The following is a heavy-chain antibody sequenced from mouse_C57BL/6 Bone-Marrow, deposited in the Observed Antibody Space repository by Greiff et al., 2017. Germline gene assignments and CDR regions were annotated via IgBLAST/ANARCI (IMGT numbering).Heavy chain of an antibody. Sequence: QVQLQQPGAELVRPGSSVKMSCKASGYTFTSYWMHWVKQRPIQGLEWIGNIDPSDSETHYNQKFKDKATVTVDKSSSTAYMQLSSLTSEDSAVYYCARRGLYDGNYVYDDYWGQGTTLTVSS. CDR2: IDPSDSET. J-gene: IGHJ2*01. V-gene: IGHV1-52*01. D-gene: IGHD2-1*01. CDR1: GYTFTSYW. CDR3: ARRGLYDGNYVYDDY.